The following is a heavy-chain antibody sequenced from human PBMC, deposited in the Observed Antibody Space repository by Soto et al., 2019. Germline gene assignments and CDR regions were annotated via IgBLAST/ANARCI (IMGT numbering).Heavy chain of an antibody. CDR3: ARGLWIYDFPYWFDP. Sequence: RSETQSLPYTVSSGSIRSGGDSWSCIRQPPGKGLEWIGYIYHRGSTYYNPSLKSRVTISVDRSKNQFSLKLSSVTAADTAVYYCARGLWIYDFPYWFDPWGQGTLVPVAS. CDR1: SGSIRSGGDS. J-gene: IGHJ5*02. V-gene: IGHV4-30-2*01. CDR2: IYHRGST. D-gene: IGHD3-3*01.